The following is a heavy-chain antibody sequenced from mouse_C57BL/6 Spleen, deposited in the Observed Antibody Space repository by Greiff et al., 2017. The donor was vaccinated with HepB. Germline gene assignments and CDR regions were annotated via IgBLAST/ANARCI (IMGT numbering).Heavy chain of an antibody. CDR3: ARHEGAEFATTVVDYFDY. D-gene: IGHD1-1*01. Sequence: QVQLKQSGAELVKPGASVKLSCKASGYTFTEYTIHWVKQRSGQGLEWIGWFYPGSGSIKYNEKFKDKATLTADKSSSTVYMELSRLTSEDSAVYFCARHEGAEFATTVVDYFDYWGQGTTLTVSS. V-gene: IGHV1-62-2*01. J-gene: IGHJ2*01. CDR2: FYPGSGSI. CDR1: GYTFTEYT.